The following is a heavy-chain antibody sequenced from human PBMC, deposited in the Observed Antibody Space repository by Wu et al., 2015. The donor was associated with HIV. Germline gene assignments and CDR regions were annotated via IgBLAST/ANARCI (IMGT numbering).Heavy chain of an antibody. J-gene: IGHJ4*02. Sequence: QVQLVQSGPEVKKPGASVKVSCKASGYTFTSHDINWVRQAPGQGLEWMGWVNPNSGNTGYAQKFQGRVTMTSDTSKSTAYVELSSLRSGDTAVYYCARGPLTGQGYYWGQGTLVTVSS. V-gene: IGHV1-8*01. CDR1: GYTFTSHD. CDR2: VNPNSGNT. D-gene: IGHD7-27*01. CDR3: ARGPLTGQGYY.